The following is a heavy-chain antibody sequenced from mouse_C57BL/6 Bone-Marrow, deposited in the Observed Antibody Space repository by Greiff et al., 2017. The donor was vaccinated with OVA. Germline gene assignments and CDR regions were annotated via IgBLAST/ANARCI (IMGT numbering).Heavy chain of an antibody. V-gene: IGHV14-4*01. CDR2: IDPENGDT. CDR3: TPGVFAY. J-gene: IGHJ3*01. CDR1: GFNIKDDY. Sequence: VQLKESGAELVRPGASVKLSCTASGFNIKDDYMHWVKQRPEQGLEWSGWIDPENGDTEYASKFQGKATITADTSSNTAYLQLSSLTSEDTAVYYCTPGVFAYWGQGTLVTVSA.